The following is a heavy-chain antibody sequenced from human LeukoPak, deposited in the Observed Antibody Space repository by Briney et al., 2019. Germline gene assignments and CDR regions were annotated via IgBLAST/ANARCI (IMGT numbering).Heavy chain of an antibody. CDR3: ARGKRGPPINKIVVVVAAQRPLDY. D-gene: IGHD2-15*01. J-gene: IGHJ4*02. Sequence: PSQTLSLTCTVSGGSISSGSYYWSWIRQPAGKGLEWIGRIYTSGSTNYNPSLKSRVTISVDTSKNQFSLKLSSVTAADTAVYYCARGKRGPPINKIVVVVAAQRPLDYWGQGTLVTVSS. CDR1: GGSISSGSYY. V-gene: IGHV4-61*02. CDR2: IYTSGST.